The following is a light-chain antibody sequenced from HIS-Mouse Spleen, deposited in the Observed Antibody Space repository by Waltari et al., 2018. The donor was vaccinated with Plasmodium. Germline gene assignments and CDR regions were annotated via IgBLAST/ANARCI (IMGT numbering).Light chain of an antibody. CDR2: GAS. V-gene: IGKV3-15*01. CDR3: QQYDSWSFT. CDR1: QSVSSN. J-gene: IGKJ3*01. Sequence: EIVMTQSPATRSVSQGETATLSCRAIQSVSSNLAWYQQKPGQAPRLLIYGASTRATGIPARFSGSGSGTEFTLTISSLESEDFAVYYCQQYDSWSFTFGPGTKVDIK.